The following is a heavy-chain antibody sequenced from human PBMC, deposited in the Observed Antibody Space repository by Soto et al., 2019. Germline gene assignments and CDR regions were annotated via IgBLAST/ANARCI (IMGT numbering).Heavy chain of an antibody. CDR2: IYYSGST. J-gene: IGHJ4*02. CDR1: GGSISSGGYY. D-gene: IGHD3-22*01. V-gene: IGHV4-31*03. Sequence: SETLSLTCTVSGGSISSGGYYWSWIRQHPGKGLEWIGYIYYSGSTYYNPSLKSRVTISVDTSKNQFSLYLQMNSLRPEDTALYYCAKDKGAYYYDTSGYPDHWGQGTLVTVSS. CDR3: AKDKGAYYYDTSGYPDH.